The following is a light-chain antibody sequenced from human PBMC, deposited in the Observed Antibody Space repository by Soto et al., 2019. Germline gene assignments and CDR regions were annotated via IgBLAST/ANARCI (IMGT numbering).Light chain of an antibody. CDR2: SAS. CDR1: QNLGTLY. J-gene: IGKJ1*01. V-gene: IGKV3-20*01. CDR3: QQYAGSPRT. Sequence: EIVLTQSPGTLSLSPGERGTLSCSASQNLGTLYLAWFQQKSGQAPRLLIYSASRRATGIPDRFTGSGSETDFTLTINRVEPEDFAVYFCQQYAGSPRTFGQGTKVDIK.